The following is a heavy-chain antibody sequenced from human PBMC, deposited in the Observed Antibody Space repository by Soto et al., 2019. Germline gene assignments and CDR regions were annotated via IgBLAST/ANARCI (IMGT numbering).Heavy chain of an antibody. CDR2: ISGSGGST. CDR1: GFTFSSYA. Sequence: GESLRLSCAASGFTFSSYAMSWVRQAPGKGLEWVSAISGSGGSTYYADSVKGRFTISRDNSKNTLYLQMNSLRAEDTAVYYCAKVAPPWFGEFPSWYYFDYWGQGTLVTVSS. V-gene: IGHV3-23*01. CDR3: AKVAPPWFGEFPSWYYFDY. D-gene: IGHD3-10*01. J-gene: IGHJ4*02.